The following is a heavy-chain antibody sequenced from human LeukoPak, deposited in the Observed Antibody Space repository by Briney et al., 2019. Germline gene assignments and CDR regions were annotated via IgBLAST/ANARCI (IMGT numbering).Heavy chain of an antibody. J-gene: IGHJ6*02. Sequence: TGGSLRLSCAASGFTFSSYSMNWVRQAPGKGLEWVSSISSSSSYIYYADSVKGRFTISRDNAKNSLYLQMNSLRAEDTAVYYCARVIAVVRGGGLSYYYAMDVWGQGTTVTVSS. CDR1: GFTFSSYS. CDR2: ISSSSSYI. CDR3: ARVIAVVRGGGLSYYYAMDV. V-gene: IGHV3-21*01. D-gene: IGHD3-10*01.